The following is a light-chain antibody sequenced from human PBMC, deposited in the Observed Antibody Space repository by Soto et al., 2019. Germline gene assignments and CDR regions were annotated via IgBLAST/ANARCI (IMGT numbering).Light chain of an antibody. V-gene: IGKV3-20*01. CDR3: QQYGSSPPYT. Sequence: EIVLTQSPGTLSLSPGERATLSCRASQSVSSSYLAWYQQKPGQAPRLLIYGASSRATGIPDRFSGSWSGTYFSITISRLEPEDFAVYYCQQYGSSPPYTFGQGTKLEIK. CDR1: QSVSSSY. CDR2: GAS. J-gene: IGKJ2*01.